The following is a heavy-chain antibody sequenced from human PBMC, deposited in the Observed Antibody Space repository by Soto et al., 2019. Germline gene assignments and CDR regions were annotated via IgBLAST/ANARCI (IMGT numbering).Heavy chain of an antibody. CDR1: GFTFSSYA. Sequence: GGSLRLSCAASGFTFSSYAMSWVRQAPGKGLEWVSAISGSGDTTYYADSVKGRFTISRDSSKNTLHLQMNSLRAEDTAVYYLAKSSGDTYSAISSRGQGTLVTVSS. V-gene: IGHV3-23*01. J-gene: IGHJ4*02. CDR2: ISGSGDTT. CDR3: AKSSGDTYSAISS. D-gene: IGHD2-15*01.